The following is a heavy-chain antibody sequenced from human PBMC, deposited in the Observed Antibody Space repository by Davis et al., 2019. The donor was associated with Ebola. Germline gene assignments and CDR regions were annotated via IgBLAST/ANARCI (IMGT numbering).Heavy chain of an antibody. V-gene: IGHV3-30*04. Sequence: GESLKISCAASGFTFSSSAMRWGRQAPGKGLEWVAVISYDGSNKYYADSVKGRFTISRDNSKNTLYLQMNSLRAEDTAVYYCARSSAPRNWGQGTLVTVSS. CDR2: ISYDGSNK. CDR1: GFTFSSSA. D-gene: IGHD6-19*01. CDR3: ARSSAPRN. J-gene: IGHJ4*02.